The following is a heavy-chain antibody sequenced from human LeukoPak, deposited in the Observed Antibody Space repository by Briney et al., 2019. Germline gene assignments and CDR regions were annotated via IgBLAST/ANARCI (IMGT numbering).Heavy chain of an antibody. Sequence: GGSLRLSCAASGFTFDNAWMSWVRPAPGEGLEWVGLIRSKTDGGATDYAAPVEGRFTISRDDSKNTLYLQMNTLKTEDTALYYCTRDYGSSFYFWGQGTLVTVSS. D-gene: IGHD4-17*01. CDR2: IRSKTDGGAT. CDR3: TRDYGSSFYF. J-gene: IGHJ4*02. V-gene: IGHV3-15*01. CDR1: GFTFDNAW.